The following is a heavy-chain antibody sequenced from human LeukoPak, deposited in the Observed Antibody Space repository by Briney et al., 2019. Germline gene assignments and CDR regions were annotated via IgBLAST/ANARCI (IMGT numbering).Heavy chain of an antibody. CDR2: IFYSGNT. D-gene: IGHD5-12*01. V-gene: IGHV4-59*01. CDR1: GGSINSYY. Sequence: PSETLSLTCTVSGGSINSYYWSWIRQPPGKGLEWIGYIFYSGNTNYNPSLKSRVTISVDTSKNQFSLKLSSVIASDTAVYYCWRGGRSRYDSFDYWGQGTLVTVSS. J-gene: IGHJ4*02. CDR3: WRGGRSRYDSFDY.